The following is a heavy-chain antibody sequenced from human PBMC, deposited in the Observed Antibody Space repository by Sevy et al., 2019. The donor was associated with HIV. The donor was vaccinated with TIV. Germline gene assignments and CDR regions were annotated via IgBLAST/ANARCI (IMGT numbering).Heavy chain of an antibody. D-gene: IGHD2-21*02. CDR3: ARGGGYCGGDCYSIDY. CDR2: IWYDGTIK. V-gene: IGHV3-33*08. CDR1: GFTFSSYV. J-gene: IGHJ4*02. Sequence: GGSLRLSCAASGFTFSSYVMHWVRQAPGKGLEWVALIWYDGTIKYYADSVKGRFTISRENSNDTLFLQMNSLTPEDTAVYYCARGGGYCGGDCYSIDYWGQGALVTVSS.